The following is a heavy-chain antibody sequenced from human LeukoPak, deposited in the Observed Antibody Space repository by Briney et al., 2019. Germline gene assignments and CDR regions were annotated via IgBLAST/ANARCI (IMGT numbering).Heavy chain of an antibody. V-gene: IGHV3-23*01. D-gene: IGHD2-2*01. Sequence: PGGSLRLSCAASGFTFSTYAMTWVRQAPGKGLEWVSAVSGDGRGTYYADSVKGRFTISRDNSKNTLYLQMNSLRADDTAVFYCAKVGVPAAMRRSERSYFDYWGQGTLVTVSP. CDR1: GFTFSTYA. CDR3: AKVGVPAAMRRSERSYFDY. CDR2: VSGDGRGT. J-gene: IGHJ4*02.